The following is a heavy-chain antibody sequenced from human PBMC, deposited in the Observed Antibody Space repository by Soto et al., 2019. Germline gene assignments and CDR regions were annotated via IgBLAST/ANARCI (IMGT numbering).Heavy chain of an antibody. J-gene: IGHJ6*02. V-gene: IGHV5-51*01. D-gene: IGHD2-8*01. CDR2: VYPGDSDT. Sequence: GESLKISCKGSGYSFNSYWIGWVRQMPGKGLEWMGVVYPGDSDTRYSPSFQGHVTISADKSVSTAYLQWSSLKASDTAVYYCVRHGGPCVSNACYKWAYGMDVWGQGTTVTVSS. CDR1: GYSFNSYW. CDR3: VRHGGPCVSNACYKWAYGMDV.